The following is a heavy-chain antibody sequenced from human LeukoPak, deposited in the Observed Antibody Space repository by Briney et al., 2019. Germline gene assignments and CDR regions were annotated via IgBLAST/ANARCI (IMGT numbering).Heavy chain of an antibody. D-gene: IGHD2-15*01. V-gene: IGHV1-46*03. J-gene: IGHJ4*02. CDR1: GGTFSNYA. CDR2: INPSGGST. CDR3: ASSLSKLPSDY. Sequence: GASVKVSCKASGGTFSNYAINWVRQAPGQGLEWMGIINPSGGSTSYAQKFQGRVTMTRDTSTSTVYMELSSLRSEDTAVYYCASSLSKLPSDYWGQGTLVTVSS.